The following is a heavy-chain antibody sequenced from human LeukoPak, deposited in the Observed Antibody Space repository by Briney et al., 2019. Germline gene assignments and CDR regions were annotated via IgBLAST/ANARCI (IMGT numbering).Heavy chain of an antibody. V-gene: IGHV3-48*03. CDR2: ISSGGSIF. CDR3: AREEAYCSGTSCFRFFDY. D-gene: IGHD2-15*01. J-gene: IGHJ4*02. CDR1: GFTFSSYE. Sequence: GGSLRLSCAASGFTFSSYEINWVRQPPGKGLEWISYISSGGSIFYNADSVMGRFTISRDNAKNSLYLQMNSLRAEDTAVYYCAREEAYCSGTSCFRFFDYWGQGTLVSVSS.